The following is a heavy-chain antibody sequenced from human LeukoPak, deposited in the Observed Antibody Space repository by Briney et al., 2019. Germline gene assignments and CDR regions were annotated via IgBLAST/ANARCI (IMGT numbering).Heavy chain of an antibody. V-gene: IGHV4-59*01. D-gene: IGHD2-15*01. Sequence: SETLSLTCTVSDDSITMYYWTWIRQPPGKGLEWIGYVDHTGSTNFNPSLNGRVSISRDTSKNLFSLRLRSVTAADTAVYYCARDAVAHTPPYYYYYMDVWGKGTTVTISS. CDR1: DDSITMYY. CDR2: VDHTGST. J-gene: IGHJ6*03. CDR3: ARDAVAHTPPYYYYYMDV.